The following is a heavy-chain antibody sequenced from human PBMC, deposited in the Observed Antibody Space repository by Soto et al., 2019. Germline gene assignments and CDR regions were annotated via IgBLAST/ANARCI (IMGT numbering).Heavy chain of an antibody. Sequence: ASVKVSCKASGYTFTSYGISWVRQAPGQGLEWMGWISAYNGNTNYAQKLQGRVTMTTDTSTTTAYMELRSLRSDDTAVYYCALCKVPNGVCYLFDDWGQGSLVTGSS. CDR1: GYTFTSYG. J-gene: IGHJ5*02. CDR2: ISAYNGNT. CDR3: ALCKVPNGVCYLFDD. D-gene: IGHD2-8*01. V-gene: IGHV1-18*01.